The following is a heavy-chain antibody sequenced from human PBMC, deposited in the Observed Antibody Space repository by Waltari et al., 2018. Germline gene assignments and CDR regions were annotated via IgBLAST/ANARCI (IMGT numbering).Heavy chain of an antibody. CDR2: IYHSGST. CDR3: SRDRSGDSDGGCFDL. J-gene: IGHJ2*01. V-gene: IGHV4-30-2*01. CDR1: GGSISSGGYS. Sequence: QVQLQESGPGLVKPSQTLSLTCTVSGGSISSGGYSWSWIRQHPGKGREWSGYIYHSGSTYYNPSRKSRVSISLDRSKNQFSLKLSSVTAADTAVYYCSRDRSGDSDGGCFDLWGRGTLVTVSS. D-gene: IGHD5-18*01.